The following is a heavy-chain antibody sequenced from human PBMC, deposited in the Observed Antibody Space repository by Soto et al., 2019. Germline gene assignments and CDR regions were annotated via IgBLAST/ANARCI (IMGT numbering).Heavy chain of an antibody. D-gene: IGHD1-26*01. V-gene: IGHV6-1*01. J-gene: IGHJ6*02. Sequence: PSQTLSLTCVISGDSVSSNSAAWNWIRQSPSRGLEWLGRTYYRSKWYNDYAVSVKSRITINPDTSKNQFSLQLNSVTPEDTAVYYCARDRSLPGAPHYYYYGMDVWGQGTTVTVSS. CDR1: GDSVSSNSAA. CDR2: TYYRSKWYN. CDR3: ARDRSLPGAPHYYYYGMDV.